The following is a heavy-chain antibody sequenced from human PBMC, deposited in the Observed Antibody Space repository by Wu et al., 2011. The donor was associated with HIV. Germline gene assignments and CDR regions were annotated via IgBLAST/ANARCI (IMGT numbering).Heavy chain of an antibody. J-gene: IGHJ3*02. Sequence: QVQLVQSGAEVKKPGSSVKVSCKASGGTFTSYAVSWVRLTPGQGLEWMGRIIPMFDTANYAQNFQSRLTITADKSTTTAYMELSSLRSDDTAVYYCARGYGSGKEYDGFDIWGQGTMVTVSS. CDR3: ARGYGSGKEYDGFDI. CDR2: IIPMFDTA. CDR1: GGTFTSYA. D-gene: IGHD3-10*01. V-gene: IGHV1-69*06.